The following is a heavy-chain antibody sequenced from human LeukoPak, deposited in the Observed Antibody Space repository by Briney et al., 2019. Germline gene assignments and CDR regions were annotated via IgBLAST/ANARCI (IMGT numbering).Heavy chain of an antibody. Sequence: ASVKVSCKASGYSLTSYYIHWVRQAPGQGLEWMGIITPSDGSTRYAQKFQGRVTMTRDTSTSTVYMEVSSLRSDDTAVYYCARGFWSDSGQNFDYWGQGTLVTVSS. CDR2: ITPSDGST. J-gene: IGHJ4*02. CDR1: GYSLTSYY. D-gene: IGHD3-3*01. V-gene: IGHV1-46*01. CDR3: ARGFWSDSGQNFDY.